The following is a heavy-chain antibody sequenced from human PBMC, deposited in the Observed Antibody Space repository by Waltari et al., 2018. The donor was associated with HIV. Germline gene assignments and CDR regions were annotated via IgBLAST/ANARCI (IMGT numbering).Heavy chain of an antibody. V-gene: IGHV3-7*01. CDR1: GFTFSSYW. D-gene: IGHD4-17*01. J-gene: IGHJ4*02. Sequence: EVQLVESGGGLVQPGGSLRLSCAASGFTFSSYWMSWVREAPGKGLEWVANIKQDGSGKYYVDAMRGRFIGSRDNAKNSLYLQMNSLRAEDTAVYYCARDDGDRSVDYWGPGTLVTVSS. CDR2: IKQDGSGK. CDR3: ARDDGDRSVDY.